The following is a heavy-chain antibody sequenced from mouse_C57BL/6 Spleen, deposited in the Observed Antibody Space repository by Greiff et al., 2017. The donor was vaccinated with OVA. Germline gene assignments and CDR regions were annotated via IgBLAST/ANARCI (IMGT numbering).Heavy chain of an antibody. CDR3: ARYPTYDYDGTPWCAY. CDR1: GYTFTSYW. J-gene: IGHJ3*01. CDR2: IYPGSGST. Sequence: VQLQQPGAELVKPGASVKMSCKASGYTFTSYWITWVKQRPGQGLEWIGDIYPGSGSTNYNEKFKSKATLTVDTSSSTAYMQLSSLPSEDSAVYYCARYPTYDYDGTPWCAYWGQGTLVTVSA. V-gene: IGHV1-55*01. D-gene: IGHD2-4*01.